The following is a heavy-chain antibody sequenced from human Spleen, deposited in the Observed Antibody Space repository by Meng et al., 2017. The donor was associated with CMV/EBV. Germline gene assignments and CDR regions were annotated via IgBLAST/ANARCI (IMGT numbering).Heavy chain of an antibody. CDR3: ARDNDYGDPY. V-gene: IGHV4-39*07. CDR2: IYYSGST. D-gene: IGHD4-17*01. CDR1: GGSISSSTYY. Sequence: TCTVSGGSISSSTYYWGWIRQPPGKGLEWIGSIYYSGSTYYNPSLKSRVTISVDTSKNQFSLKLNSVTAADTAVYYCARDNDYGDPYWGQGTLVTVSS. J-gene: IGHJ4*02.